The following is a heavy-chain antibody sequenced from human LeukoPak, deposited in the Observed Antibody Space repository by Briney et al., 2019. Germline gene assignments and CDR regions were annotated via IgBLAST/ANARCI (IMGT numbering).Heavy chain of an antibody. CDR3: VRGYTYNSDYFDY. CDR2: ISSTGSTI. J-gene: IGHJ4*02. CDR1: GFTFRLYE. Sequence: PGGSLRLSCAASGFTFRLYEMNWVRQAPGKGLEWVSYISSTGSTIYYADSVKGRLTISRDNAKNSLDVQMNSLRAEDTAVYYCVRGYTYNSDYFDYWGQGALVTVSS. D-gene: IGHD5-18*01. V-gene: IGHV3-48*03.